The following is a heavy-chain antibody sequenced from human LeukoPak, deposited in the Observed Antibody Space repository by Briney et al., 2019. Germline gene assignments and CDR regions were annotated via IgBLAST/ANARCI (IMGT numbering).Heavy chain of an antibody. V-gene: IGHV3-23*01. Sequence: GGSLRLSCAASGFTFSSYAMSWVRQAPGKGREWVSAISGSGGSTYYADSVKGRFTISRDNSKNTLYLQMNSLRAEDTAVYYCAQPSGDYYGSENYIDYWGQGTLVTVSS. CDR2: ISGSGGST. CDR1: GFTFSSYA. D-gene: IGHD3-10*01. J-gene: IGHJ4*02. CDR3: AQPSGDYYGSENYIDY.